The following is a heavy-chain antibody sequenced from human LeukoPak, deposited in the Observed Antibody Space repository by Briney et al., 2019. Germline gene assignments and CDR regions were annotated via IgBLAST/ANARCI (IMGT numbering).Heavy chain of an antibody. V-gene: IGHV4-61*02. CDR3: AREDLAYYYYYMDV. CDR1: GGSISSGSYY. J-gene: IGHJ6*03. Sequence: SETLSLTCTVSGGSISSGSYYWSWIRQPAGKGLEWIGRIYTSGSTNYNPSLKSRVTISVDTSKNQFSLTLSSVTAADTAVYYRAREDLAYYYYYMDVWGKGTTVTVSS. CDR2: IYTSGST. D-gene: IGHD3-3*01.